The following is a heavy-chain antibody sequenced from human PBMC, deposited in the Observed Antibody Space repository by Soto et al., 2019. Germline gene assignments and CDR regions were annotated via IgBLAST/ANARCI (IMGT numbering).Heavy chain of an antibody. CDR2: ISYDGSNK. CDR3: AKVILGITGPTWAGKGGLDY. Sequence: PGGSLRLSCAASEFTFSSYGMHWVRQAPGKGLEWVAVISYDGSNKYYADSVKGRFTIARDNSKNTLYLQMNSLRAEDTAVSYCAKVILGITGPTWAGKGGLDYWGQGTLVTVSS. CDR1: EFTFSSYG. V-gene: IGHV3-30*18. D-gene: IGHD3-10*01. J-gene: IGHJ4*02.